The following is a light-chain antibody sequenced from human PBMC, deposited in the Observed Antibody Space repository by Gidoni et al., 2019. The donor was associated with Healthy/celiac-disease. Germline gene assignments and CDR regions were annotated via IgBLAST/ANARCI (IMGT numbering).Light chain of an antibody. Sequence: EIVFTQSPATLSLSPGERATLPCRASQSVSIYLYWYQQKPGQAPRLLIYAASTSATGIPARFSGSGSETDFTLTISSLEPEDFAVYYRQHRSILLTFGGGTKVEIK. CDR3: QHRSILLT. CDR1: QSVSIY. CDR2: AAS. J-gene: IGKJ4*01. V-gene: IGKV3-11*01.